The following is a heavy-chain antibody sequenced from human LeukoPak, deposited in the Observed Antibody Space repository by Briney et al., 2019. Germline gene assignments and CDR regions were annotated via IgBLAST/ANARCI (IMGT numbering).Heavy chain of an antibody. Sequence: GGSLRLSCAASGFTFSSYAMTWVRQAPGKGLEWVSSISSTSAYIHYADSVKGRFTISRDNVDNVVYLEMNSLGAEDTATYYCARVAVSGPTGWFDSWGQGTLVIVSS. CDR2: ISSTSAYI. J-gene: IGHJ5*01. CDR3: ARVAVSGPTGWFDS. CDR1: GFTFSSYA. D-gene: IGHD3-10*01. V-gene: IGHV3-21*01.